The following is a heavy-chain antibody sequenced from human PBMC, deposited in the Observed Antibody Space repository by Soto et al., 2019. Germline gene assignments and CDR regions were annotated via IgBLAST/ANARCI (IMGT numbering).Heavy chain of an antibody. CDR1: GGSFSGYY. J-gene: IGHJ6*02. D-gene: IGHD6-13*01. CDR3: ARLAAARYYYYYGMDV. Sequence: SETLSLTCAVYGGSFSGYYWSWIRQPPGKGLEWIGEINHSGSTNYDPSLKSRVTISVDTSKNQFSLKLSSVTAADTAVYYCARLAAARYYYYYGMDVWGQGTTVTVSS. CDR2: INHSGST. V-gene: IGHV4-34*01.